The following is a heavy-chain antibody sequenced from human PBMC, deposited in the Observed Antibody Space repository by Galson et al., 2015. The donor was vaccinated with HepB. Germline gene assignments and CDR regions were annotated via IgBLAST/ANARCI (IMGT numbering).Heavy chain of an antibody. CDR1: GYTFTSYA. CDR3: ARDLGTKTVATIDYFDY. J-gene: IGHJ4*02. D-gene: IGHD5-12*01. CDR2: INAGNGNT. Sequence: SVKVSCKASGYTFTSYAMHWVRQAPGQRLEWMGWINAGNGNTKYSQKFQGRVTITRDTSASTAYMELSSLRSEDTAVYYCARDLGTKTVATIDYFDYWGQGTLVTVSS. V-gene: IGHV1-3*01.